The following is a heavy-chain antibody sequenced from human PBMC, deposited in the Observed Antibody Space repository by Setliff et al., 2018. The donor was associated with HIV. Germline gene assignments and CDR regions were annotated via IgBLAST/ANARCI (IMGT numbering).Heavy chain of an antibody. CDR1: GGSISSSNYY. Sequence: SETLSLTCTVSGGSISSSNYYWGWIRQPPGKGLEWIGTIYYSGSTYYNPSLKSRVTISVDTSKNQFSLKLSSVTAADTAMYYCARHGARYYYGSSGYYYFDYWGQGTLVTV. D-gene: IGHD3-22*01. J-gene: IGHJ4*02. CDR3: ARHGARYYYGSSGYYYFDY. V-gene: IGHV4-39*01. CDR2: IYYSGST.